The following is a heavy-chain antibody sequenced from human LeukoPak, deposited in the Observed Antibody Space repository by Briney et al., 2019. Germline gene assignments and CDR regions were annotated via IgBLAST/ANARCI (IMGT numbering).Heavy chain of an antibody. CDR1: GGSISSGGYS. Sequence: PSQTLSLTCAVSGGSISSGGYSWSWIRQPPGKGLEWIGFISYSGSTNYNPSLKSRLTISVDTSKNQFSLKLSSVTAADTAVYYCARLYSSSMGRVFDYWGQGTLVTVSS. D-gene: IGHD6-13*01. J-gene: IGHJ4*02. V-gene: IGHV4-61*08. CDR2: ISYSGST. CDR3: ARLYSSSMGRVFDY.